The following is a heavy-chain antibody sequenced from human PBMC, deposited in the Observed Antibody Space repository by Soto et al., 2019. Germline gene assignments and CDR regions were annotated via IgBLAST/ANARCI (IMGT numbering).Heavy chain of an antibody. J-gene: IGHJ3*02. V-gene: IGHV3-11*01. D-gene: IGHD3-16*01. CDR3: ARMMITFGGVSRDAFDI. Sequence: PGGSLRLSFAASGFTFSDYYMGWIRQAPGKGLEWVSYISSSGSTIYYADSVKGRFTISRDNAKNSLYLQMNSLRAEDTAVYYCARMMITFGGVSRDAFDIWGQGTMVTVSS. CDR2: ISSSGSTI. CDR1: GFTFSDYY.